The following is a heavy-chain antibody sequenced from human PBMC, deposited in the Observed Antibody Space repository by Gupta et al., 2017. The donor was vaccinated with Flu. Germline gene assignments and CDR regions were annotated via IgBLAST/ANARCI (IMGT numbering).Heavy chain of an antibody. D-gene: IGHD1-26*01. J-gene: IGHJ4*02. V-gene: IGHV4-39*01. CDR1: GGSITSDDYY. CDR3: GCGSLLPEY. Sequence: TCPVSGGSITSDDYYWAWIRQPPGKGLEWIGSIHYRGGPYYSPSLKSRVTISVDTSKNQFSLKVNSVTAADTAVYFCGCGSLLPEYWGQGTLVTVSS. CDR2: IHYRGGP.